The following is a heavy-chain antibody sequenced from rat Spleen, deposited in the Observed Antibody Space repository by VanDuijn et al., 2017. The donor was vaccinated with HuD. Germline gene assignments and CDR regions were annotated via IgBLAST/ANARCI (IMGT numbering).Heavy chain of an antibody. CDR3: TTVTY. CDR1: GFTFSKYD. CDR2: ISYDGSSF. J-gene: IGHJ3*01. Sequence: EVQLVESGGGSPQPGRSMKLSCAASGFTFSKYDMAWVRQAPTKGLEWVASISYDGSSFYYRDSVKGRFTISRDNTRSTLYLQMDSLRSEDAATYYCTTVTYWGQGTLVTVSS. V-gene: IGHV5-20*01.